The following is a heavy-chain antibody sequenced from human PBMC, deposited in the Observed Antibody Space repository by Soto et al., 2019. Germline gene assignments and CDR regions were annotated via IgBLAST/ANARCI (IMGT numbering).Heavy chain of an antibody. CDR1: GGSISSGGYY. V-gene: IGHV4-31*03. CDR2: IYYSGST. D-gene: IGHD1-26*01. Sequence: PSETLSLTCTVSGGSISSGGYYWSWIRQHPGKGLEWIGYIYYSGSTYYNPSLKSRVTISVDTSKNQFSLKLSSVTAADTAVYYCARDSSGSKLVNAFDIWGQGTMVTVSS. CDR3: ARDSSGSKLVNAFDI. J-gene: IGHJ3*02.